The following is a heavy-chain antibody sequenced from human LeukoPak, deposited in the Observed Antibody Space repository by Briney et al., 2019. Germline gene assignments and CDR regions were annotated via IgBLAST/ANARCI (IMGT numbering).Heavy chain of an antibody. Sequence: PSETLSLTCTVSGGSISSGGYYWSWIRQPPGKGLEWIGYIHHSGDTYQNPSLKSRVTVSSDRSKNQFYLKLSSVTAADTAVYYCAGLIAADPQLDSWGQGTLVTVSS. V-gene: IGHV4-30-2*01. J-gene: IGHJ4*02. D-gene: IGHD6-13*01. CDR1: GGSISSGGYY. CDR3: AGLIAADPQLDS. CDR2: IHHSGDT.